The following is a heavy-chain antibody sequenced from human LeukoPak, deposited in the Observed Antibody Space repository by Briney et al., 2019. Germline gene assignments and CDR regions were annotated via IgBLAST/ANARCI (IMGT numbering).Heavy chain of an antibody. CDR2: IYHSGST. Sequence: SETLSLTCAVSGYSIISGYYGGWIRQPPGKGLEWFGSIYHSGSTYYNPSLKSRVTISVDTSKNQFSLKLGSVTAADTAVYYCAAEGDSSGYYSPLFLDYWGQGTLVTVSS. D-gene: IGHD3-22*01. CDR3: AAEGDSSGYYSPLFLDY. CDR1: GYSIISGYY. V-gene: IGHV4-38-2*01. J-gene: IGHJ4*02.